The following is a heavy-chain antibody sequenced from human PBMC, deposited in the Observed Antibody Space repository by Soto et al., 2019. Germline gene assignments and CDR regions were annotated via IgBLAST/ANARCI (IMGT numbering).Heavy chain of an antibody. D-gene: IGHD3-3*01. CDR2: ISSNGGST. V-gene: IGHV3-64*01. J-gene: IGHJ4*02. CDR1: GFTFSSYA. CDR3: ARDAGYDFWSGPDY. Sequence: GGSRRLSCAASGFTFSSYAMHWVRQAPGKGLEYVSAISSNGGSTYYANSVKGRFTISRDNSKNTLYLQMGSLRAEDMAVYYCARDAGYDFWSGPDYWGQGTLVTVSS.